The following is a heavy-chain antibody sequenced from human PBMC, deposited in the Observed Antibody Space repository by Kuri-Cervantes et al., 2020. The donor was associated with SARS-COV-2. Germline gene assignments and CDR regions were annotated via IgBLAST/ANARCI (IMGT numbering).Heavy chain of an antibody. CDR2: VYYDGTT. D-gene: IGHD4-11*01. V-gene: IGHV4-59*01. Sequence: GSLRLSCSVSGGSISSYYWSWIRQAPGKGLEWLGHVYYDGTTNYNPSLKRRATISLATSKSQFFLQLDSVTAADTAVYFCARASTSFDDWGQGTPVTVSS. CDR3: ARASTSFDD. CDR1: GGSISSYY. J-gene: IGHJ4*02.